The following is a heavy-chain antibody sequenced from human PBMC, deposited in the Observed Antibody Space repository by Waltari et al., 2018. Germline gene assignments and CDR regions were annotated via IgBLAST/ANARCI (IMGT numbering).Heavy chain of an antibody. V-gene: IGHV3-33*01. J-gene: IGHJ6*02. CDR3: ARDPGGSGWYGYYYGMDV. CDR1: GFTFSSYG. D-gene: IGHD6-19*01. Sequence: QVQLVESGGGVVQPGRCLRLSCAASGFTFSSYGMHWVRQAPGKGLEWVAVIWYDGSNKYYADSVKGRFTISRDNSKNTLYLQMNSLRAEDTAVYYCARDPGGSGWYGYYYGMDVWGQGTTVTVSS. CDR2: IWYDGSNK.